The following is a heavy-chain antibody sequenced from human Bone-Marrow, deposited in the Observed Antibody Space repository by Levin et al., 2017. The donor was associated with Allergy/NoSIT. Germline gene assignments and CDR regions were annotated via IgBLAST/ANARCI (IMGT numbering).Heavy chain of an antibody. CDR3: ARDDFWSGYSIKSGYFDY. D-gene: IGHD3-3*01. V-gene: IGHV3-11*01. CDR2: ISSSGSTI. Sequence: GESLKISCAASGFTFSDYYMSWIRQAPGKGLEWVSYISSSGSTIYYADSVKGRFTISRDNAKNSLYLQMNSLRAEDTAVYYCARDDFWSGYSIKSGYFDYWGQGTLVTVSS. CDR1: GFTFSDYY. J-gene: IGHJ4*02.